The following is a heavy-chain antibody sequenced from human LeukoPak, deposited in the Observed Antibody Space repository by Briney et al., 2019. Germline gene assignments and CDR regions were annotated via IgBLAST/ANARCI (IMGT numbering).Heavy chain of an antibody. D-gene: IGHD3-22*01. V-gene: IGHV1-18*01. J-gene: IGHJ4*02. Sequence: ASVKVSCKASGGTFSSYAISWVRQAPGQGLEWMGWISAYNGNTNYAQKLQGRVTMTTDTSTSTAYMELRSLRSDDTAVYYCARDGDTYYYDSSGYYSPLPFDYWGQGTLVTVSS. CDR2: ISAYNGNT. CDR3: ARDGDTYYYDSSGYYSPLPFDY. CDR1: GGTFSSYA.